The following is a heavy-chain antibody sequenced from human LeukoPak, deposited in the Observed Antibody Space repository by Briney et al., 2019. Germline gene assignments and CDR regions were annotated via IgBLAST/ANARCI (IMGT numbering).Heavy chain of an antibody. CDR2: ISGSGGST. Sequence: GGSLRLSCAASGFTFSSYAMSWVRQAPGKGLEWVSAISGSGGSTYYADSVKGRFIISRDNSKNTLYLQMNSLRAEDTAVYYCAKDPYCSGGSCYGAEYFQHWGQGTLVTVSS. V-gene: IGHV3-23*01. CDR3: AKDPYCSGGSCYGAEYFQH. J-gene: IGHJ1*01. CDR1: GFTFSSYA. D-gene: IGHD2-15*01.